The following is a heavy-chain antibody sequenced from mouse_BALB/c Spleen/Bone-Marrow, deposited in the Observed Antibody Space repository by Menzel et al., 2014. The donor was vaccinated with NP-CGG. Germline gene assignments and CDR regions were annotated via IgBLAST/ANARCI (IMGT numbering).Heavy chain of an antibody. CDR1: GYTFTSYW. D-gene: IGHD4-1*01. V-gene: IGHV1-7*01. Sequence: LKQSGAELAKPGASVKMSCKASGYTFTSYWMHWVKQRPGQGLEWIGYINPSTGYTEYNQKFKDKATLTADKSSSTAYMQLSSLTSEDSAVYYCASNWDVDWGQGTTLTVSS. CDR3: ASNWDVD. CDR2: INPSTGYT. J-gene: IGHJ2*01.